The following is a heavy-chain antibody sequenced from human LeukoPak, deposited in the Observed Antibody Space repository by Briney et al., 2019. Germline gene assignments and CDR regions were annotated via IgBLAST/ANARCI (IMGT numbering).Heavy chain of an antibody. CDR2: IDYRGST. J-gene: IGHJ5*02. D-gene: IGHD2-2*01. V-gene: IGHV4-59*13. Sequence: SETLSLTCTVSGGSITTYHWSWLRQSPGKELAWIGYIDYRGSTDHNPSLKTRVAMSIDTSKNQFSLKLRSVTAADTGVYFCARTLSWDQLADYKWFDPWGQGTLVAVSS. CDR3: ARTLSWDQLADYKWFDP. CDR1: GGSITTYH.